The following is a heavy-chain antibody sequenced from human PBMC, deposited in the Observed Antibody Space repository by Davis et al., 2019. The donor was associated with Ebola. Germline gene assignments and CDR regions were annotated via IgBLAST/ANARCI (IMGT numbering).Heavy chain of an antibody. CDR1: GYTFTSYY. J-gene: IGHJ6*02. CDR2: INPSGGST. CDR3: ARVLEQSDYGMDV. D-gene: IGHD1/OR15-1a*01. V-gene: IGHV1-46*01. Sequence: ASVKVSCKASGYTFTSYYMHCVRQAPGQGLEWMGIINPSGGSTSYAQKFQGRVTMTRDTSTSTVYMELSSLRPKDTAVYYCARVLEQSDYGMDVWGQGTTVTVAS.